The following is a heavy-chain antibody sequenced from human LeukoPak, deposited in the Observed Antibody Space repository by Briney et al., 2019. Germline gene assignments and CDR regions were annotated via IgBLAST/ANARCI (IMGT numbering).Heavy chain of an antibody. J-gene: IGHJ5*02. Sequence: ASVKVSCKASGGTFSSYAISWVRQAPGQGLEWMGRIIPILGIANYAQKFQGRVTITADKSTSTAYMELSSLRSEDTAVYYCASHYYGSGGFDPWGQGTLVTVSS. CDR3: ASHYYGSGGFDP. D-gene: IGHD3-10*01. CDR2: IIPILGIA. CDR1: GGTFSSYA. V-gene: IGHV1-69*04.